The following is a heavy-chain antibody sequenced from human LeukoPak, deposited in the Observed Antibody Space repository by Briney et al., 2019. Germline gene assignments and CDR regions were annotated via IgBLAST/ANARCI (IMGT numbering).Heavy chain of an antibody. CDR2: ISAYNGNT. D-gene: IGHD3-22*01. CDR1: GCTLTSYG. V-gene: IGHV1-18*01. Sequence: ASLKVSCKASGCTLTSYGSSWVRQAPGQGRDWMGWISAYNGNTNYAQKLQGRVTMTTDTSTSTAYMELRSLRSDDTAVYYCARVCLYYDSSGPDYWGQGTLVTVSS. CDR3: ARVCLYYDSSGPDY. J-gene: IGHJ4*02.